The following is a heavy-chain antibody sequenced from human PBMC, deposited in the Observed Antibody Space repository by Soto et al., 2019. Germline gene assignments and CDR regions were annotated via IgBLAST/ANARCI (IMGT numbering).Heavy chain of an antibody. D-gene: IGHD6-13*01. CDR3: ARDFGLGSQQRSGMDV. CDR2: IIPIFGTA. J-gene: IGHJ6*02. V-gene: IGHV1-69*12. Sequence: QVQLVQSGAEVKKPGSSVKVSCKASGGTFSSYAISWVRQAPGQGLEWMGGIIPIFGTANYAQKFQGRVTITADESTSTAYMELSSLRSEDTAVYYWARDFGLGSQQRSGMDVWGQGTTVTVSS. CDR1: GGTFSSYA.